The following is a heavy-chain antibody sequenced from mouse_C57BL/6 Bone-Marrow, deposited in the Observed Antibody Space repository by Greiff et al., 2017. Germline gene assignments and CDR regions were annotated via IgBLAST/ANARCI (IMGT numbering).Heavy chain of an antibody. Sequence: VQLQQSGAELVRPGTSVKVSCTASGYAFTNYLIAWVKQRPGQGLEWIGVINPGSGGTNYNAKFKGKATLTADKSSSTDYMQLSSLTSEDSAVYFCARDGTTPVGFAYWGQGTLVTVSA. CDR3: ARDGTTPVGFAY. J-gene: IGHJ3*01. V-gene: IGHV1-54*01. CDR2: INPGSGGT. CDR1: GYAFTNYL. D-gene: IGHD1-1*01.